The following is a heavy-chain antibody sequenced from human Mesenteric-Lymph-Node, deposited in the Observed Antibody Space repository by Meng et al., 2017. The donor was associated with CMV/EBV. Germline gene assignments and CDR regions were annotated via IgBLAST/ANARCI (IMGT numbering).Heavy chain of an antibody. CDR1: GLTFSIYA. D-gene: IGHD1-26*01. CDR2: IIGSGDST. CDR3: AKVESLGSGSYRFDY. V-gene: IGHV3-23*01. Sequence: ASGLTFSIYARSWVRQAPGKGLEWVSAIIGSGDSTYYAASVRGRFTISRDNSKNTLYLQMNSLRAEDTAVYYCAKVESLGSGSYRFDYWGQGTLVTV. J-gene: IGHJ4*02.